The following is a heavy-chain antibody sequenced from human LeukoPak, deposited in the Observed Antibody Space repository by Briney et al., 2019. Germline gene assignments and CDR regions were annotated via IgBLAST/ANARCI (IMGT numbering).Heavy chain of an antibody. CDR2: IYYSGST. J-gene: IGHJ6*02. V-gene: IGHV4-39*01. D-gene: IGHD6-13*01. CDR3: AITPTDYSSSSPYYYGMDV. CDR1: GGSIRSSSYY. Sequence: SETLSLTCTVSGGSIRSSSYYWGWIRQPPGKGLEWIGSIYYSGSTYYNPSLKSRVTISVDTSKNQFSLKLSSVTAADTAVYYCAITPTDYSSSSPYYYGMDVWGQGTTVTVSS.